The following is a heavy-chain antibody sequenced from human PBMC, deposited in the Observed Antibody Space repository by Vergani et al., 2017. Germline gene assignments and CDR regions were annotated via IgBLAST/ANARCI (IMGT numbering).Heavy chain of an antibody. V-gene: IGHV2-5*02. D-gene: IGHD6-19*01. Sequence: QITLKESGPTLVKPTQTLTLTCTFSGFSLSTSGVGVGWIRQPPGKALEWLALIYWDDDKRYSPSLKSRLTITKDTSKNQVVLTMTNMDPVDTATYYCAHSGSSGWYAGPERHYYYYGMDVWGQGTTVTVSS. CDR1: GFSLSTSGVG. J-gene: IGHJ6*02. CDR3: AHSGSSGWYAGPERHYYYYGMDV. CDR2: IYWDDDK.